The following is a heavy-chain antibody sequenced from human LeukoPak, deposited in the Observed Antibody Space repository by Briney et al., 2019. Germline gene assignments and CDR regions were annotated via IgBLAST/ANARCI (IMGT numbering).Heavy chain of an antibody. CDR1: GFTFSTYG. J-gene: IGHJ4*02. CDR3: ARGTYYSDC. Sequence: GGSLRLSCAASGFTFSTYGMNWVRQAPGKGLEWVSYISSVITTVYYADSVKGRFTISRDNARNSLYLQMNSLRDEDTAVCYCARGTYYSDCWGQGTLVTVSS. CDR2: ISSVITTV. V-gene: IGHV3-48*02.